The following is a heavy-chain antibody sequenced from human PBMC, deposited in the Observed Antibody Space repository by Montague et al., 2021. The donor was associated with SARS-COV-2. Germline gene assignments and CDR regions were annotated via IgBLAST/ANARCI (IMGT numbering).Heavy chain of an antibody. CDR3: ARRIDYYGIDV. J-gene: IGHJ6*02. Sequence: TLSLTCTVSGGSISGGSHYWSWIRQPAGKGLEWIGRIDTSGNTKYISSLKSRVTISVDTSKNQFSLKLSSVTAADTAVYYCARRIDYYGIDVWGQGTTVTVSS. D-gene: IGHD1-26*01. V-gene: IGHV4-61*02. CDR2: IDTSGNT. CDR1: GGSISGGSHY.